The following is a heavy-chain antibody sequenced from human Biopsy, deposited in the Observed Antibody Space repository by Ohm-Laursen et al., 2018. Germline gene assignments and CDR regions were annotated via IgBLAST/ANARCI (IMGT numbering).Heavy chain of an antibody. D-gene: IGHD1-1*01. CDR2: FDREERKT. CDR3: AADINVWNVNY. Sequence: GASVNASRKVSGYTLTELSIQWVRQTGGKGLGWMGGFDREERKTVYAQKFQGRVSLTEDTSTDTAYMELRSLRSEDTAVYYCAADINVWNVNYWGQGTQVTVSS. CDR1: GYTLTELS. V-gene: IGHV1-24*01. J-gene: IGHJ4*02.